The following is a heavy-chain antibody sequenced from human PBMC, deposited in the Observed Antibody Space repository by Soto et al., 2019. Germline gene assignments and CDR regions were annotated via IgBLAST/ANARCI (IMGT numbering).Heavy chain of an antibody. Sequence: GDSVQVSCKASGGTFSSYAISWVRQAPGQGLEWMGGIIPIFGTANYAQKFQGRVTITADESTSTAYMELSSLRSEDTAVYYCAIEDQRPHISGCERWGPGTLVT. CDR3: AIEDQRPHISGCER. CDR2: IIPIFGTA. CDR1: GGTFSSYA. V-gene: IGHV1-69*13. D-gene: IGHD3-3*02. J-gene: IGHJ5*02.